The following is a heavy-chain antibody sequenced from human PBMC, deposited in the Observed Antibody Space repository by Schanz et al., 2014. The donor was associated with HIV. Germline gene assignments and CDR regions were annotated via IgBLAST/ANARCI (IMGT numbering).Heavy chain of an antibody. Sequence: VQLVESGGGLVKPGRSLRLSCAASGFTFDSFGMHWVRQAPGKGLEWVAVISYDGRNKYQAASVKGRFTVSRDNAKNTVYLQMKSLRVEDTAVYDCAKDRNYYDSRFLGKGNYYYYYGMDVWGQGTTVTVSS. CDR2: ISYDGRNK. CDR1: GFTFDSFG. CDR3: AKDRNYYDSRFLGKGNYYYYYGMDV. V-gene: IGHV3-30*18. D-gene: IGHD3-22*01. J-gene: IGHJ6*02.